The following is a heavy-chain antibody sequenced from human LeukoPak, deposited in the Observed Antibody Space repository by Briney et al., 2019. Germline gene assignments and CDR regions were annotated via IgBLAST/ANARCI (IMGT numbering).Heavy chain of an antibody. D-gene: IGHD3-3*01. CDR2: IHPSGTT. J-gene: IGHJ4*02. V-gene: IGHV4-34*01. CDR1: GGSLSHNY. CDR3: ARGVDSAKVGY. Sequence: SETLSLTCTVYGGSLSHNYWHWIRQPPGKGLGWIGEIHPSGTTTYNPSLESRVSISVDTPNNQFSLRVTSVTAADTAIYYCARGVDSAKVGYWGRGTLVTVSS.